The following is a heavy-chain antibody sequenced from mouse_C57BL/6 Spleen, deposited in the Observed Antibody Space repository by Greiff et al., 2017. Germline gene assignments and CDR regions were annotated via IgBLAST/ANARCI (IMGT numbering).Heavy chain of an antibody. Sequence: VQLQQSGPELVKPGASVKISCKASGYSFTGYYMNWVKQSPEKSLEWIGEINPSTGGTTYNQKFKAKAPLTVDKSSSTAYMQLKSLTSEDSAVYYCAITTVVGDDYWGQGTTLTVSS. CDR3: AITTVVGDDY. CDR2: INPSTGGT. CDR1: GYSFTGYY. J-gene: IGHJ2*01. V-gene: IGHV1-42*01. D-gene: IGHD1-1*01.